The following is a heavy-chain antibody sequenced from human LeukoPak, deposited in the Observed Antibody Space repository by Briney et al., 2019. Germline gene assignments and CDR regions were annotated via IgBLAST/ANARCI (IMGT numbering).Heavy chain of an antibody. J-gene: IGHJ4*02. CDR3: ARGQGLL. V-gene: IGHV3-7*01. Sequence: WGSLRLSCAASGFTFNNFWLSWVRQAPGKGLEWVASIKQDGSEKYYVDSVKGRFTISRDNAKNSLYLQMNSLRVEDTAVYYCARGQGLLWGQETLVTVSS. CDR2: IKQDGSEK. CDR1: GFTFNNFW.